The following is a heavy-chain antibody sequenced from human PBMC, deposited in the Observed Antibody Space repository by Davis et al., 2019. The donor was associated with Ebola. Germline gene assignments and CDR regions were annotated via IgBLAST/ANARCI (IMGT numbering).Heavy chain of an antibody. D-gene: IGHD1-26*01. J-gene: IGHJ4*02. CDR1: GGSFTSYF. V-gene: IGHV4-59*08. Sequence: MPSETLSLTCNVSGGSFTSYFWTWIRQPPGKGLEWLGFIDYMQTPSYNPSLKSRLTISVDTSKNQFSLKLSSVTAADTAVYYCARGWELPAGDYWGQGTLVTVSS. CDR3: ARGWELPAGDY. CDR2: IDYMQTP.